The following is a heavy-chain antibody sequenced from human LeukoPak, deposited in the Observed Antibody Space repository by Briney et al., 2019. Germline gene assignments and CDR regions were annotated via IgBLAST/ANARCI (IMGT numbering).Heavy chain of an antibody. CDR3: ASRKLGNDY. V-gene: IGHV4-4*07. Sequence: SETLSLTCTVSGASISSYFWSWIRQPAGKGLEWLGRIYTSGSTNYSPSLKSRLTMSVDTSQNQFSLKLSSVTAADTAVYYCASRKLGNDYWGQGTLVTVSS. CDR1: GASISSYF. D-gene: IGHD7-27*01. J-gene: IGHJ4*02. CDR2: IYTSGST.